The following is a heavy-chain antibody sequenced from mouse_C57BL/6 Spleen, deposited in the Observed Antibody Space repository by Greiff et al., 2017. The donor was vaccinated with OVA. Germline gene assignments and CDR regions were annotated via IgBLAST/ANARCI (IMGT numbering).Heavy chain of an antibody. CDR2: IDPSDSET. J-gene: IGHJ4*01. D-gene: IGHD2-2*01. CDR1: GYTFTSYW. Sequence: QVQLKQPGAELVRPGSSVKLSCKASGYTFTSYWMHWVKQRPIQGLEWIGNIDPSDSETHYNQKFKDKATLTVDKSSSTAYMQLSSLTSEDSAVYYCARYGYDDDAMDYWGQGTSVTVSS. V-gene: IGHV1-52*01. CDR3: ARYGYDDDAMDY.